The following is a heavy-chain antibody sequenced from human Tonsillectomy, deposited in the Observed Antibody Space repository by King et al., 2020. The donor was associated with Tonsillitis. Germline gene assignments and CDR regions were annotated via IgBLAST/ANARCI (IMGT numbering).Heavy chain of an antibody. V-gene: IGHV1-58*02. CDR2: IVVGSGNK. D-gene: IGHD4-17*01. CDR1: GFTFTRST. CDR3: AADLGYGESIPFYHYDMDV. Sequence: VQLVESGPEVKKPGTSVKVSCKASGFTFTRSTMQWVRQARGQRLEWIGWIVVGSGNKNYAQKFQERVTITRDMSTSTAYMDLSSLRSEDTAVYYCAADLGYGESIPFYHYDMDVWGQGTTVTVSS. J-gene: IGHJ6*02.